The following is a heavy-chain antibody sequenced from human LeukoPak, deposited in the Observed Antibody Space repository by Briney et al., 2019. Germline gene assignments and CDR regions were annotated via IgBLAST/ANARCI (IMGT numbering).Heavy chain of an antibody. CDR1: GFTFSSYW. D-gene: IGHD3-9*01. J-gene: IGHJ6*04. Sequence: GGSLRLSCAASGFTFSSYWMSWVRQAPGKGLEWVANIKQDGSEKYYVDSVKGRFTISRDNAKNSLYLQMNSLRAEDTAVYYCARDLCVGNDILTGYCYYYGMDVWGKGTTVTVSS. CDR3: ARDLCVGNDILTGYCYYYGMDV. V-gene: IGHV3-7*03. CDR2: IKQDGSEK.